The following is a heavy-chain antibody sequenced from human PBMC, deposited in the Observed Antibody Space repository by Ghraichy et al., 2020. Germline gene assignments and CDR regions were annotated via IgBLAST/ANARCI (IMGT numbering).Heavy chain of an antibody. D-gene: IGHD5-18*01. CDR1: GYSFTSYW. Sequence: GESLNISCKGSGYSFTSYWISWVRQMPGKGLEWMGRIDPSDSYTNYSPSFQGHVTISADKSISTAYLQWSSLKASDTAMYYCARRGRGYSYGYTTDYWGQGTLVTVSS. CDR2: IDPSDSYT. V-gene: IGHV5-10-1*01. CDR3: ARRGRGYSYGYTTDY. J-gene: IGHJ4*02.